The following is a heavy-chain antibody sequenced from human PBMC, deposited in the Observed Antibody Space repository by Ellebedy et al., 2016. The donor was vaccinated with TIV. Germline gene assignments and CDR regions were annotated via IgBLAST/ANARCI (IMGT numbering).Heavy chain of an antibody. CDR3: VTGSQSYGR. CDR1: GFIISGDW. Sequence: PGGSLRLSCAASGFIISGDWMSWVRQAPGKGLEWVAHINLDGSAEYYVDSVKGRFTISRDNAKRSLFLQMNSLRVDDTAVYYCVTGSQSYGRWGQGSLVTISS. J-gene: IGHJ4*01. CDR2: INLDGSAE. D-gene: IGHD3-16*01. V-gene: IGHV3-7*03.